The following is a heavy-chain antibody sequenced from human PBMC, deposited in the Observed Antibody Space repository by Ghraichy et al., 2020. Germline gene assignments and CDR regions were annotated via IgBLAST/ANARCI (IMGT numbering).Heavy chain of an antibody. CDR2: IYYSGST. CDR1: GGSISSSSYY. Sequence: SETLSLTCTVSGGSISSSSYYWGWIRQPPGKGLEWIGSIYYSGSTYYNPSLKSRVTISVDTSKNQFSLKLSSVTAADTAVYYCARVAWFGELYYMDVWGKGTTVTVSS. V-gene: IGHV4-39*07. CDR3: ARVAWFGELYYMDV. J-gene: IGHJ6*03. D-gene: IGHD3-10*01.